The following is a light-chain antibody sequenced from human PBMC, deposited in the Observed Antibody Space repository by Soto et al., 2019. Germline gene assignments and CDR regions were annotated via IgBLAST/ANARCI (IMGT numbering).Light chain of an antibody. Sequence: EIVLTQSPGTLSLSPGERATLSCRASQSVGSTYLAWYQQKPGQTPRLLIYGASSSATGITDRFSGSGSGTDFTLTISRLEPEDFAVYYCQLYGSSITFGQGTRLEIK. V-gene: IGKV3-20*01. J-gene: IGKJ5*01. CDR3: QLYGSSIT. CDR1: QSVGSTY. CDR2: GAS.